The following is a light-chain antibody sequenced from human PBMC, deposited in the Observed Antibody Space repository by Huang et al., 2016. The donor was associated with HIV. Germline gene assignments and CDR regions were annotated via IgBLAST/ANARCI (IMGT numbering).Light chain of an antibody. CDR2: GAS. Sequence: VLTQSPDTLSSSPGERVTVSCRASQSLSSRYIAWYQQRPGQAPSLLIYGASTRATDIPDRFSGSGSGTDFTLTINGLEPADFAMYYCQQYGTSPYTFGQGTNLEI. J-gene: IGKJ2*01. CDR1: QSLSSRY. CDR3: QQYGTSPYT. V-gene: IGKV3-20*01.